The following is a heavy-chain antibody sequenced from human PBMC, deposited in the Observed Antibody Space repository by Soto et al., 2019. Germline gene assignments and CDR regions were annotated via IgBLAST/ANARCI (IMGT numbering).Heavy chain of an antibody. V-gene: IGHV3-7*03. J-gene: IGHJ4*02. CDR1: GFSFSSYW. Sequence: DVQLVESGGGLVQPGGSLRLSCAASGFSFSSYWMSWVRQAPGRGLEWVANINQDATWQSYVDSVEGRFSMSRDNAKKSLYLQMNSLRVEDTAIYYCAKVGLFDGNKPITFEFWGQGTLVTVSS. CDR3: AKVGLFDGNKPITFEF. CDR2: INQDATWQ. D-gene: IGHD3-10*01.